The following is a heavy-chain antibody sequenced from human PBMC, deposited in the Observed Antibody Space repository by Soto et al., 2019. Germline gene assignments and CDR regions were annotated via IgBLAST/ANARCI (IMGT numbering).Heavy chain of an antibody. CDR3: AGVTWFRGMDV. V-gene: IGHV6-1*01. CDR1: GDRVSSNSAA. CDR2: TYYTSKWYN. J-gene: IGHJ6*02. Sequence: SQTLSLTCAISGDRVSSNSAAWIWIRQSPSRGLEWLGRTYYTSKWYNDYAVSVKSRITINPDTSKNQSSLQPYSVTPEDTAVYYCAGVTWFRGMDVWGQGTPVTVSS. D-gene: IGHD3-10*01.